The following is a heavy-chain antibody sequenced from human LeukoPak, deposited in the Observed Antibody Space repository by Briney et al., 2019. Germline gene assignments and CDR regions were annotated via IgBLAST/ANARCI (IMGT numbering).Heavy chain of an antibody. CDR2: ISSSSSYI. V-gene: IGHV3-21*04. D-gene: IGHD5-24*01. Sequence: PGGSLRLSCAASGFTFSSYSMNWVRQAPGKGLEWVSSISSSSSYIYYADSVKGRFTISRDNSKNTLFLQMNSLRVEDTAVYYCARDGYNYQFDYWGQGTLVTVSS. J-gene: IGHJ4*02. CDR1: GFTFSSYS. CDR3: ARDGYNYQFDY.